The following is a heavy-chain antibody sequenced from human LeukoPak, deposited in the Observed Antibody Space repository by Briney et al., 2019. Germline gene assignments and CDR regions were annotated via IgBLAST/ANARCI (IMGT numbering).Heavy chain of an antibody. CDR2: IGSSSSTI. D-gene: IGHD3-10*01. V-gene: IGHV3-48*01. CDR1: GFTFSSYS. CDR3: ARRGPHDY. Sequence: GGSLRLSCAASGFTFSSYSMNWVRQAPGKGLEWVSYIGSSSSTIYYADSVKGRFTISRDNAKNSLYLQMNSLRAEDTAVYYCARRGPHDYWGQGTLVTVSS. J-gene: IGHJ4*02.